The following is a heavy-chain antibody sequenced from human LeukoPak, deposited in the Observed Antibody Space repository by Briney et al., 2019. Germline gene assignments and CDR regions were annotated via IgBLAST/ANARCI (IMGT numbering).Heavy chain of an antibody. CDR1: GDSVSSDTSA. Sequence: SQTLSLTCAISGDSVSSDTSAWNWFRQSPSRGLEWLGRTYYRSRWYHDYAVSVKSRITINPDTSKNQFSLQLNSVTPEDTAVYCCARGGHFEYWGQGTLVTVSS. D-gene: IGHD6-25*01. J-gene: IGHJ4*02. CDR2: TYYRSRWYH. V-gene: IGHV6-1*01. CDR3: ARGGHFEY.